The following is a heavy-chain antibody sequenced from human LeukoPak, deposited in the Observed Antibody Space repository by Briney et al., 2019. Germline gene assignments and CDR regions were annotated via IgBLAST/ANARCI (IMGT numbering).Heavy chain of an antibody. CDR1: GFTFSDYC. CDR3: AEDRTTVTDDAFNI. J-gene: IGHJ3*02. V-gene: IGHV3-11*01. CDR2: ISSSGSTI. D-gene: IGHD4-17*01. Sequence: GGSLRLSCAASGFTFSDYCMSWIRQAPGKGLEWVSYISSSGSTIYYADSVKGRFTISRDNAKNSLYLQMNSLRAEDTAVYYCAEDRTTVTDDAFNIWGQGIMVTVSS.